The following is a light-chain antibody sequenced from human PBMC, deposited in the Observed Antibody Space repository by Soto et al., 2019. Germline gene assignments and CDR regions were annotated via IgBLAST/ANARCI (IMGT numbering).Light chain of an antibody. J-gene: IGKJ5*01. CDR3: QQYGNAPIT. V-gene: IGKV3-20*01. Sequence: TVLTQSPGTLSLSPGEGATLSCRVTQAVYSSLLAWYQQKPGQAPRLLIYGASSRATGIPDRFSGSGSGTDFTLSISRLEVEDFAVYHCQQYGNAPITFGQGTRLEIK. CDR2: GAS. CDR1: QAVYSSL.